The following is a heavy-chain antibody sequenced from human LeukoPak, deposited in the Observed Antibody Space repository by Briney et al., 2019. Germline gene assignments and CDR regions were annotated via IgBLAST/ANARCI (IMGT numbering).Heavy chain of an antibody. D-gene: IGHD3-22*01. J-gene: IGHJ4*02. CDR3: ARSADYYDSSGYYF. Sequence: SETLSLTCAVYGGSFSGYYWSWIRQPPGKGLEWIGEINHSGSTNYNPSLKSRVTISVDTSKNQFSLKLSSVTAADTAVYYCARSADYYDSSGYYFGGQGTPVTVSS. CDR1: GGSFSGYY. CDR2: INHSGST. V-gene: IGHV4-34*01.